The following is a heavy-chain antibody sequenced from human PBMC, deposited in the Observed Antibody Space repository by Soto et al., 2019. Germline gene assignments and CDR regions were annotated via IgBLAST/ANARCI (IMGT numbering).Heavy chain of an antibody. CDR1: GGSISSGGYY. V-gene: IGHV4-31*03. J-gene: IGHJ6*02. D-gene: IGHD5-12*01. Sequence: QVQLQESGPGLVKPSQTLSLTCTVSGGSISSGGYYWSWLRQHPGKGLEWIGYIYYSGSTYYNPSPKSRLTISVDTSKNQFSLKLSSVTAADTAVYYCARDVVPSSSRLRSDEYGMDVWGQGTTVTVSS. CDR2: IYYSGST. CDR3: ARDVVPSSSRLRSDEYGMDV.